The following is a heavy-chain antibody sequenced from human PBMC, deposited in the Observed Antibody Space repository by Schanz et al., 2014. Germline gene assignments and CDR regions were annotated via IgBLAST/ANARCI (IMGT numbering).Heavy chain of an antibody. CDR3: AKDHAGSDILTALSN. D-gene: IGHD3-9*01. CDR2: ISPTGSST. Sequence: AQLVESGGGVVQPGRSLRLSCAASGFAFRSYAMHWVRQAPGKGLEWVSNISPTGSSTYYADSVKGRFTISRDNSKNTLYLQMNSLRAEDTAVYYCAKDHAGSDILTALSNWGQGTLGTVSS. J-gene: IGHJ4*02. V-gene: IGHV3-23*04. CDR1: GFAFRSYA.